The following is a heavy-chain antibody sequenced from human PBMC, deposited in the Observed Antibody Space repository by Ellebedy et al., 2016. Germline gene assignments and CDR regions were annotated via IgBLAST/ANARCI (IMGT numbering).Heavy chain of an antibody. V-gene: IGHV4-59*13. Sequence: SETLSLTCTVSGGSIGDYFWNRIRQSPGKGLEWIGFAHHSGATYYNPSLKSRVTVTIDTSKNQFYLELSSVNSADTAVYYCAKWCSGEICNNGFEIWGQGTKVTVSS. CDR3: AKWCSGEICNNGFEI. J-gene: IGHJ3*02. CDR1: GGSIGDYF. D-gene: IGHD2-15*01. CDR2: AHHSGAT.